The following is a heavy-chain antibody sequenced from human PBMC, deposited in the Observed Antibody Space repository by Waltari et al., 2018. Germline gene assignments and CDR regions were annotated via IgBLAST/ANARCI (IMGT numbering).Heavy chain of an antibody. D-gene: IGHD6-13*01. Sequence: QVQLQQWGAGLLKPSETLSLTCAVYGGSFSCYYWSWIRQPPGKGLEWIGEINHSGSTNYNPSLKSRVTISVDTSKNQFSLKLSSVTAADTAVYYCARGSSQYSSSWYYWGQGTLVTVSS. J-gene: IGHJ4*02. V-gene: IGHV4-34*01. CDR3: ARGSSQYSSSWYY. CDR2: INHSGST. CDR1: GGSFSCYY.